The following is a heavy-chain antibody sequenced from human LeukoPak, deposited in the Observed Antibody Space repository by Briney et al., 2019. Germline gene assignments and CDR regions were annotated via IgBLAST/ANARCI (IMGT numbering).Heavy chain of an antibody. V-gene: IGHV1-18*01. CDR1: GYTFTSYG. J-gene: IGHJ4*02. Sequence: ASVKVSCKASGYTFTSYGISWVRQAPGQGLEWMGWISAYNGNTNYAQKLQGRVTVTTDTSTSTAYMELRSLRSDDTAVYYCARDSTWLGRTPTDYWGQGTLVTVSS. D-gene: IGHD6-19*01. CDR2: ISAYNGNT. CDR3: ARDSTWLGRTPTDY.